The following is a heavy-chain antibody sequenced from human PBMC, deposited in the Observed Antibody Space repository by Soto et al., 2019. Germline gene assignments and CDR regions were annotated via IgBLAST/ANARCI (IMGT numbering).Heavy chain of an antibody. CDR2: ISSSSSYI. Sequence: GGSLRLSCAASGFTFSSYSMNWVRQAPGKGLEWVSSISSSSSYIYYADSVKGRFTISRDNAKNSLYLQMNSLRAEDTAAYYCARDLLGAFHYWGAGSLLTVYS. D-gene: IGHD1-26*01. V-gene: IGHV3-21*01. J-gene: IGHJ4*02. CDR3: ARDLLGAFHY. CDR1: GFTFSSYS.